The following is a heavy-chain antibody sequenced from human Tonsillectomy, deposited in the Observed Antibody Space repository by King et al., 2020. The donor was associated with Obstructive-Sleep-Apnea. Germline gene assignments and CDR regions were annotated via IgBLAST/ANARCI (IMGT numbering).Heavy chain of an antibody. V-gene: IGHV3-66*01. CDR3: ARDNFVVVQAAIFY. J-gene: IGHJ4*02. CDR1: GFTVSSNY. Sequence: VQLVESGGGLVQPGGSLRLSCAVSGFTVSSNYMNWVRQAPGKGLEWVSIIYSDGSTYYADSVKGRFTISRDNSKNTLYLQMNNLRAEDTAVYYCARDNFVVVQAAIFYWGQGTLVTVSS. CDR2: IYSDGST. D-gene: IGHD2-2*01.